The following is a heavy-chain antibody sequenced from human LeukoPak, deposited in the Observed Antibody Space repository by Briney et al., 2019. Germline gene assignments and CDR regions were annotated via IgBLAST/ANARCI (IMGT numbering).Heavy chain of an antibody. CDR3: ARDGLNYYGDYDSWYFDL. J-gene: IGHJ2*01. CDR2: ISSSSSYT. Sequence: PGGSLRLSCAASGFTFSGYYMSWIRQAPGKGLEWVSYISSSSSYTNYADSVKGRFTISRDNAKNSLYLQMNSLRAEDTAVYYCARDGLNYYGDYDSWYFDLWGRGTLVTVSS. V-gene: IGHV3-11*06. CDR1: GFTFSGYY. D-gene: IGHD4-17*01.